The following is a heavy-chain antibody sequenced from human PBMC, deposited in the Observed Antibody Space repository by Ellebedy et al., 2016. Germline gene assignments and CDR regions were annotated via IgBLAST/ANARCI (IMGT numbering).Heavy chain of an antibody. J-gene: IGHJ3*02. CDR1: GGSLSSYY. CDR3: ATPNSNGPITDAFDI. Sequence: SETLSLTCAVYGGSLSSYYWSWIRQPPGKGLEWIGYIYYSGSSTYNPSLKSRVTISADTSKNQFSLRLSSVTAADTAVYYCATPNSNGPITDAFDIWGQGTMVTVSS. D-gene: IGHD3-22*01. CDR2: IYYSGSS. V-gene: IGHV4-59*08.